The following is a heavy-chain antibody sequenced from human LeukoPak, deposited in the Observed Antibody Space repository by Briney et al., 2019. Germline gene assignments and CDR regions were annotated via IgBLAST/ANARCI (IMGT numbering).Heavy chain of an antibody. J-gene: IGHJ3*02. Sequence: KPSETLSLTCTVSGGSISSSSYYWGWIRQPPGKGLEWIGSIDYSGSTYYNPSLKSRVTISVDTSKNQFSLKLSSVTPADTAVYYCARAPDDAFDIWGQGTMVTVSS. CDR1: GGSISSSSYY. D-gene: IGHD1-14*01. V-gene: IGHV4-39*07. CDR3: ARAPDDAFDI. CDR2: IDYSGST.